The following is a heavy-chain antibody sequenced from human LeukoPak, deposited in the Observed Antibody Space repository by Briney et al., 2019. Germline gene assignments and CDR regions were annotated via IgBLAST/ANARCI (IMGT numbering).Heavy chain of an antibody. CDR3: AREAPGLADAFDI. Sequence: SQTLSPTCAVSGGSISSGGYSWSWIRQPPGKGLEWIGYIYHSGSTYYNPSLKSRVTISVDRSKNQFSLKLSSVTAADTAVYYCAREAPGLADAFDIWGQGTMVTVSS. J-gene: IGHJ3*02. V-gene: IGHV4-30-2*01. CDR1: GGSISSGGYS. D-gene: IGHD3-16*01. CDR2: IYHSGST.